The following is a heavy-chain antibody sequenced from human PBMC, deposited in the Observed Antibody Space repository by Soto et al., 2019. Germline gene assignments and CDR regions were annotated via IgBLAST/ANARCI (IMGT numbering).Heavy chain of an antibody. CDR1: GDSFSSNSAA. V-gene: IGHV6-1*01. D-gene: IGHD1-7*01. CDR2: TYYRSRWYN. CDR3: AGTTSLQWYYXDV. Sequence: PSQTLSLTCAISGDSFSSNSAAWNWIRQSPSGGLEWLGRTYYRSRWYNDYAVSVRSRITINPDTSENQFSLHLNSVTPEDTAVYYGAGTTSLQWYYXDVWGKGTTVTVSS. J-gene: IGHJ6*03.